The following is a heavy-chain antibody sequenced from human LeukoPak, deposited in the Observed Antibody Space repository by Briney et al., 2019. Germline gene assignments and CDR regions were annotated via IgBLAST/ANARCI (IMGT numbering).Heavy chain of an antibody. CDR1: GYTFTSYD. CDR3: ARVKLRYYDILTGYYRGHYYFDY. CDR2: MNPNSGNT. J-gene: IGHJ4*02. D-gene: IGHD3-9*01. Sequence: ASVKVSCKVSGYTFTSYDINWVRQATGQGLEWMGWMNPNSGNTGYAQKFQGRVTITRNTSISTAYMELSSLRSEDTAVYYCARVKLRYYDILTGYYRGHYYFDYWDQGTLVTVSS. V-gene: IGHV1-8*03.